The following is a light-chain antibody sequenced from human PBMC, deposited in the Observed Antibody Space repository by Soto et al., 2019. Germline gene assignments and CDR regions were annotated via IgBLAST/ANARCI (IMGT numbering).Light chain of an antibody. CDR2: EVT. CDR3: FSYAGDSVYV. J-gene: IGLJ1*01. CDR1: NSDVCSYNL. Sequence: QSALTQPASVSGSPRQSITISCTGTNSDVCSYNLVSWFQQHPGKAPKLVIYEVTKRPSGVSDRFSGSKSGNTASLTISGLQAEDEADYYCFSYAGDSVYVFGTGTKVTVL. V-gene: IGLV2-23*02.